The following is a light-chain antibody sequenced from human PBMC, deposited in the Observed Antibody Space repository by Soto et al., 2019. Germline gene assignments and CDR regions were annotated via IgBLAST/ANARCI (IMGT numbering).Light chain of an antibody. CDR2: AAS. J-gene: IGKJ4*01. V-gene: IGKV1-16*01. CDR3: QQYKSYPLT. CDR1: QGIGDY. Sequence: DIQMTQSPSSLSASVGDRVTITCQASQGIGDYLAWCQLKPGKPPKSLISAASNLQSEVPSRFSGSGSGTDFTLTISTLQPEDFATYYCQQYKSYPLTFGGGTRVEIK.